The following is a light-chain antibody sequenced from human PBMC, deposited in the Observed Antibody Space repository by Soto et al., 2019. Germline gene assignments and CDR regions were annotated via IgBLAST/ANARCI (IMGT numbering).Light chain of an antibody. CDR3: QKYNSAPLT. J-gene: IGKJ4*01. CDR1: QGIAPY. CDR2: ATS. Sequence: DVQMTQSPSSLSAFVGDSVTITCRASQGIAPYLAWFQQKPGKVPKLLIYATSTLQSGVPSRFSGSGSGTDFTLTISSLQPEDVATYYCQKYNSAPLTFGGGTKVEIK. V-gene: IGKV1-27*01.